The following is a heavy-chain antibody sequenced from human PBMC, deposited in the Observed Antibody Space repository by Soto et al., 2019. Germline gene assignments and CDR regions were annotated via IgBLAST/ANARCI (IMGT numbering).Heavy chain of an antibody. CDR2: IYYSGST. V-gene: IGHV4-30-4*01. CDR1: GGSISSGDYY. Sequence: QVQLQESGPGLVKPSQTLSLTCTVSGGSISSGDYYWSWIRQPPGKGLEWIGYIYYSGSTYYNPSLKSRVTISVDTSKNQFSLKLSSVTAADTAVYYCARASWSARSGYIFLDLWGRGTLVTVSS. D-gene: IGHD3-3*01. CDR3: ARASWSARSGYIFLDL. J-gene: IGHJ2*01.